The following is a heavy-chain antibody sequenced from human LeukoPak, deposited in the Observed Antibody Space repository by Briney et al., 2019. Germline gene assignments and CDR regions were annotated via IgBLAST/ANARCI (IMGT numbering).Heavy chain of an antibody. J-gene: IGHJ4*02. Sequence: GESLRLSCAASGLTLSLSRYAVNWVRQAPGRGLEWVSYISPSGDSTVNAESVKGRFTTSRDNSKNMVYLHMDSLRAEDTAVYYCAKETSYWGQGTLVTVSS. CDR2: ISPSGDST. CDR3: AKETSY. CDR1: GLTLSLSRYA. V-gene: IGHV3-23*01.